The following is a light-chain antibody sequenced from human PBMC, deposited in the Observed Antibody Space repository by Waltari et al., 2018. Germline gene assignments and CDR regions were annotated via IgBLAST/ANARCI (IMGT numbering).Light chain of an antibody. Sequence: SYELTQSSSVYVSPGQSATITCTGDNLGDKFCNWYQQRPGQAPVLVIHQNTKRPSGIPERFSGSNSGNTATLTISETQPLDEADYCQAWDSSTVVFGGGTKLTVL. J-gene: IGLJ3*02. V-gene: IGLV3-1*01. CDR2: QNT. CDR3: QAWDSSTVV. CDR1: NLGDKF.